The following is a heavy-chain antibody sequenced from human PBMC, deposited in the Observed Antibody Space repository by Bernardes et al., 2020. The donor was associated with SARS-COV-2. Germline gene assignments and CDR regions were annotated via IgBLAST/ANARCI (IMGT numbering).Heavy chain of an antibody. CDR1: GYTFTAYD. CDR2: MSPNSGNT. CDR3: AIIMVGPTNYYYYYGMDV. D-gene: IGHD1-26*01. V-gene: IGHV1-8*01. J-gene: IGHJ6*02. Sequence: ASVEVSCKASGYTFTAYDISWVRQATGQGLEWVGWMSPNSGNTGYAQKFQGRVTMTRDTSISTAYMELSSLISDDTAVYFCAIIMVGPTNYYYYYGMDVWGQGTTVTVSS.